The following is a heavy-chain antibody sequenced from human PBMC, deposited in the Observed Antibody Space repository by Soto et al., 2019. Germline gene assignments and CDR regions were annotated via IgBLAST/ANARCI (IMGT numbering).Heavy chain of an antibody. CDR1: GGSISSYY. V-gene: IGHV4-59*01. Sequence: SETLSLTCTVSGGSISSYYWSWIRQPPGKGLEWIGYIYYSGSTNYNPSLKSRVTISVDTSKNQFSLKLSSVTAADTAVYYCARDYADYDFWSGYYPTNNWFDPWGQGTLVT. D-gene: IGHD3-3*01. CDR3: ARDYADYDFWSGYYPTNNWFDP. CDR2: IYYSGST. J-gene: IGHJ5*02.